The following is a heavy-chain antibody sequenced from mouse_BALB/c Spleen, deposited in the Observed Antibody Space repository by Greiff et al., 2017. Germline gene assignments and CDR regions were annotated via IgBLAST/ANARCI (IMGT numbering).Heavy chain of an antibody. CDR3: ARGGLRRAWYFDV. J-gene: IGHJ1*01. V-gene: IGHV3-2*02. Sequence: EVQLQQSGPGLVKPSQSLSLTCTVTGYSITSDYAWNWIRQFPGNKLEWMGYISYSGSTSYNPSLKSRISITRDTSKNQFFLQLNSVTTEDTATYYCARGGLRRAWYFDVWGAGTTVTVSS. CDR1: GYSITSDYA. D-gene: IGHD2-2*01. CDR2: ISYSGST.